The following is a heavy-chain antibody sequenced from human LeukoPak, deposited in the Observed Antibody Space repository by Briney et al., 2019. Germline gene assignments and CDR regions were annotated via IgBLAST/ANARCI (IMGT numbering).Heavy chain of an antibody. D-gene: IGHD3-3*01. CDR3: ARQYYDFWSGYYHYFDY. J-gene: IGHJ4*02. CDR1: GYSFTSYW. CDR2: IYPGDSDT. Sequence: GESLKISCKGSGYSFTSYWIGWVRQMPGKGLEWMGIIYPGDSDTRYSPSFQGQVTISADKSTSTAYLQWSSLKASDIAMYYCARQYYDFWSGYYHYFDYWGQGTLVTVSS. V-gene: IGHV5-51*01.